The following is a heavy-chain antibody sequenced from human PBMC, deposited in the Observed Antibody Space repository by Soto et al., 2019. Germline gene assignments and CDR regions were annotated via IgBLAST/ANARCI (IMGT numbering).Heavy chain of an antibody. V-gene: IGHV4-34*01. J-gene: IGHJ5*01. CDR1: GGSFSGYY. D-gene: IGHD3-22*01. CDR2: INHSGST. CDR3: ASLRSHSSDLFDS. Sequence: SETLSLTCAVYGGSFSGYYWSWIRQPPGKGLEWIGEINHSGSTNYNPSLKSRVTISVDTSKNQFSLKLSSVTAADTAVYYCASLRSHSSDLFDSWGQGTLVTVSS.